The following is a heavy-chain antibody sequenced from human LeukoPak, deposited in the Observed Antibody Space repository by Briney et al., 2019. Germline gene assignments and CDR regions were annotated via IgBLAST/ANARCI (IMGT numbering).Heavy chain of an antibody. CDR1: GFTFSSYD. V-gene: IGHV3-30*18. Sequence: PGGSLRLSCAASGFTFSSYDMHWVRQAPGKGLEWVAVISYDGNNKYYADSVKGRFTISRDNSKNTLYLQMNSLRAEDTAVYYCAKEQWFGNPTVDDPWGQGTLVTVSS. CDR3: AKEQWFGNPTVDDP. CDR2: ISYDGNNK. D-gene: IGHD3-10*01. J-gene: IGHJ5*02.